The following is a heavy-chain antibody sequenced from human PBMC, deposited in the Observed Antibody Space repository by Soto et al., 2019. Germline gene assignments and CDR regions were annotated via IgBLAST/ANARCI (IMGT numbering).Heavy chain of an antibody. J-gene: IGHJ6*03. CDR3: ARHVKYGDYFYLNYYYMDV. CDR2: IYYSGST. CDR1: GGSISSSSYY. Sequence: SETLSLTCTVSGGSISSSSYYWGWIRQPPGKGLEWIGSIYYSGSTYYNPSLKSRVTISVDTSKNQFSLKLSSVTAADTAVYYCARHVKYGDYFYLNYYYMDVWGKGTTVTVSS. V-gene: IGHV4-39*01. D-gene: IGHD4-17*01.